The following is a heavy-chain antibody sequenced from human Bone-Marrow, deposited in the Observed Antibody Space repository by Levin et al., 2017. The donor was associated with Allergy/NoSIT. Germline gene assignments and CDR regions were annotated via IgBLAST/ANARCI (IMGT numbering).Heavy chain of an antibody. V-gene: IGHV3-7*01. J-gene: IGHJ2*01. CDR3: ARGGAAAPFFDV. Sequence: ETLSLTCAASGFTFSSYWMTWVRQAPGKGLEWVAKIKQDESEKYYVDSVKGRFTISRDNAKKSMYLQMDSLRAEDTAVYYCARGGAAAPFFDVWGRGTLVTVSS. D-gene: IGHD6-13*01. CDR2: IKQDESEK. CDR1: GFTFSSYW.